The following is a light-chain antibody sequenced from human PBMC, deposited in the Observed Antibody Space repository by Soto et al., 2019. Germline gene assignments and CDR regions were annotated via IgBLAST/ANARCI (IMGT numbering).Light chain of an antibody. CDR1: QSVSRY. V-gene: IGKV3-11*01. CDR2: DAS. Sequence: EIVLTQSPATLSLSPGERATLSCRASQSVSRYLAWYQQKPGQAPRLLIYDASSRATGIPARFSGSGSGTDFTLTISSLEPEDFAVYYCQQRTNWPLTFGGGTKVDI. CDR3: QQRTNWPLT. J-gene: IGKJ4*01.